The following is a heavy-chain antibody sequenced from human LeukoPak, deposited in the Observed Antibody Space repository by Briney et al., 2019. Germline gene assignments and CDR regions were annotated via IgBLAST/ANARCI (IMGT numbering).Heavy chain of an antibody. J-gene: IGHJ4*02. CDR2: IYYTGST. CDR3: ARNGITMVRWSFDY. D-gene: IGHD3-10*01. CDR1: GGSISTYY. V-gene: IGHV4-59*12. Sequence: SETLSLTCTVSGGSISTYYWSWIRQPPGKGLEWIGHIYYTGSTDHNPSLKSRVTISVDTSKNQFSLKLSSVTAADTAVYYCARNGITMVRWSFDYWGQGTLVTVSS.